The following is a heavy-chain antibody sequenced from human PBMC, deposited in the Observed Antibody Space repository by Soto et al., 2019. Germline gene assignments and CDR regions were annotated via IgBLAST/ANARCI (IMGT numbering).Heavy chain of an antibody. CDR1: GFTFSSYG. CDR2: ISYDGSNK. CDR3: AKGDLLAYCGGDCPYYFDY. V-gene: IGHV3-30*18. Sequence: PGGSLRLSCAASGFTFSSYGMHWVRQAPGKGLEWVAVISYDGSNKYYADSVKGRFTISRDNSKNTLYLQMNSLRAEDTAVYYCAKGDLLAYCGGDCPYYFDYWGQGTLVTVSS. D-gene: IGHD2-21*02. J-gene: IGHJ4*02.